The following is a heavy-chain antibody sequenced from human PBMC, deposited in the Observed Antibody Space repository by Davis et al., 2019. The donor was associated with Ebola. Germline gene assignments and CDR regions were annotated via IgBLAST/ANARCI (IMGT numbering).Heavy chain of an antibody. Sequence: MPSETLSLTCTVSGASIRSHYWSWIRQPPGKGLEWIGYIHYSGSTSNNPSLKSRVTISIDKSNNRFSLKVTSVTAADAAVYYCARDIMDSSMIYFDSWGQGTLVTVSS. CDR3: ARDIMDSSMIYFDS. D-gene: IGHD5-18*01. CDR1: GASIRSHY. CDR2: IHYSGST. V-gene: IGHV4-59*11. J-gene: IGHJ4*02.